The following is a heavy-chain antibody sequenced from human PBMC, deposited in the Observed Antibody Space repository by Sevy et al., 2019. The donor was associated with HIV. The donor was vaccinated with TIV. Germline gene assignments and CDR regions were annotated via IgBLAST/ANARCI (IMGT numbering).Heavy chain of an antibody. J-gene: IGHJ4*02. CDR1: DDSINSYY. CDR2: IYNNIGST. Sequence: SETLSLTCSVSDDSINSYYWSWIRQPPGKGLQWIGYIYNNIGSTSYNPSLTSRVTISVDTSKNQFALKLTSVTAADTGVYYGARGAVVIGTAATPVLDFWGQGSLVTVSS. CDR3: ARGAVVIGTAATPVLDF. D-gene: IGHD6-13*01. V-gene: IGHV4-59*08.